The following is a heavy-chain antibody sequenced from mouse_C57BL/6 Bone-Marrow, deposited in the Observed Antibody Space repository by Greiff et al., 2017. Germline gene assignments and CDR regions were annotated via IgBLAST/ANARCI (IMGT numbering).Heavy chain of an antibody. Sequence: QVQLQQSGPELVKPGASVKLSCTASGYTFTSYDITWVQQRPGQGLEWIGWIYPRDGSTKYTEKFKGQATLTVDTSSSTAYMELHLLTSEDSAVYFCAIYGLAYWGQGTLVTVSA. J-gene: IGHJ3*01. CDR2: IYPRDGST. CDR1: GYTFTSYD. V-gene: IGHV1-85*01. D-gene: IGHD1-1*01. CDR3: AIYGLAY.